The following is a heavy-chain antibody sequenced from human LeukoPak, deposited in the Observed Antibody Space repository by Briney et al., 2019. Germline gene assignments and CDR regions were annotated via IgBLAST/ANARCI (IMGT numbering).Heavy chain of an antibody. CDR2: INPNSGGT. CDR3: ARDGGYCSSTSCYLEAFDI. CDR1: GYTFTGYY. D-gene: IGHD2-2*01. V-gene: IGHV1-2*02. Sequence: ASVKVFCKASGYTFTGYYMRWVRQAPGQGLEWMGWINPNSGGTNYAQKFQGRVTMTRDTSISTAYMELSRLRSDDTAVYYCARDGGYCSSTSCYLEAFDIWGQGTMVTVSS. J-gene: IGHJ3*02.